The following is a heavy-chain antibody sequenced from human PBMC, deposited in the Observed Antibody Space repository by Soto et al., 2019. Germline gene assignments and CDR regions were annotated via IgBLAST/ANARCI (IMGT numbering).Heavy chain of an antibody. CDR3: ARDFAEWLFNFEY. D-gene: IGHD3-3*01. Sequence: GGSLRLSCAASGFTFSSYGMQWVRQAPGKGLEWVAVIWYDGSNKYYADSVKGRFTISRDNSKNTLYLQMNSLRAEDTAVYYCARDFAEWLFNFEYWGQGTLVTVSS. J-gene: IGHJ4*02. CDR1: GFTFSSYG. V-gene: IGHV3-33*01. CDR2: IWYDGSNK.